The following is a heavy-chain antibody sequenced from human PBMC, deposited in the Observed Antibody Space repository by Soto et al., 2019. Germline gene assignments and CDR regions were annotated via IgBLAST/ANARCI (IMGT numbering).Heavy chain of an antibody. CDR2: ISGSGGST. CDR3: ASLDVLSGYDSDERYYYYYCMDV. D-gene: IGHD3-3*01. J-gene: IGHJ6*03. Sequence: PGGSLRLSCAASGFTFSSYAMSWVRQAPGKGLEWVSAISGSGGSTYYADSVKGRFTISRDNSKNTLYLQMNSLRAEDTAVYYCASLDVLSGYDSDERYYYYYCMDVWGKGTTVTVSS. V-gene: IGHV3-23*01. CDR1: GFTFSSYA.